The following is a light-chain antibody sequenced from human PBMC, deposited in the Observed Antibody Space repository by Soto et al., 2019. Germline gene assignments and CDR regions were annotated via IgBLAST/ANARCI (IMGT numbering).Light chain of an antibody. Sequence: EIVLTQSPATLSLSPGERATLSCRASQSVSSYLAWYHQKPGQAPRLLIYDASNRATGIPARFSGSGSGTHFTLTISSIEPEDFAVYCCQQPYTFGQGTKLEIK. CDR3: QQPYT. CDR2: DAS. J-gene: IGKJ2*01. CDR1: QSVSSY. V-gene: IGKV3-11*01.